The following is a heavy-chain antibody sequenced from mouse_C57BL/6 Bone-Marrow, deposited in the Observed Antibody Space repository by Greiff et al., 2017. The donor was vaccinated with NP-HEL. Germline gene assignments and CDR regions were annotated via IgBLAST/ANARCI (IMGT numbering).Heavy chain of an antibody. D-gene: IGHD4-1*01. CDR2: IWSGGST. CDR1: GFSLTSYG. CDR3: ARIGTGTTWFAY. J-gene: IGHJ3*01. Sequence: VKLMESGPGLVQPSQSLSITCTVSGFSLTSYGVHWVRQSPGKGLEWLGVIWSGGSTDYNAAFISRLSISKDNSKSQVFFKMNSLQADDTAIYYCARIGTGTTWFAYWGQGTLVTVSA. V-gene: IGHV2-2*01.